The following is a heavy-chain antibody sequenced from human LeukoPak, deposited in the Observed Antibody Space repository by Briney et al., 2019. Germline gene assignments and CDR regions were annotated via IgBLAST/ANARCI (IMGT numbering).Heavy chain of an antibody. Sequence: ASVKVSCKVSGYTLTELSMHWVRQAPGKGLEWMGGFDPEDGETIYAQKFQGRVTMTEDTSTDTAYMELSSLRSEDTAVYYCARGDGGYCSSTSCYYFDYWGQGTLVTVSS. J-gene: IGHJ4*02. V-gene: IGHV1-24*01. D-gene: IGHD2-2*01. CDR1: GYTLTELS. CDR2: FDPEDGET. CDR3: ARGDGGYCSSTSCYYFDY.